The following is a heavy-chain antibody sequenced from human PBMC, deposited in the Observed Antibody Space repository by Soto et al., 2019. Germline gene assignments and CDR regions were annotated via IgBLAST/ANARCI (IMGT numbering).Heavy chain of an antibody. CDR2: ISSSSSYI. CDR3: AREDSGSYYNRVDYYDSSGFDY. J-gene: IGHJ4*02. V-gene: IGHV3-21*01. D-gene: IGHD3-22*01. Sequence: GGSLRLSCAASGFTFSSYSMNWVRQAPGKGLEWVSSISSSSSYIYYADSVKGRFTISRDNAKNSLYLQMNSLRAEDTAVYYCAREDSGSYYNRVDYYDSSGFDYWRQGTLVTVSS. CDR1: GFTFSSYS.